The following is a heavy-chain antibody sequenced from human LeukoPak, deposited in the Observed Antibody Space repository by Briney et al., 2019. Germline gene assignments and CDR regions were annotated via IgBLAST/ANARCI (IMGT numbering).Heavy chain of an antibody. CDR1: GFTFSNYW. V-gene: IGHV3-74*01. CDR2: INSDGSST. J-gene: IGHJ6*03. D-gene: IGHD1-26*01. Sequence: PGGSLRLSCAASGFTFSNYWMHWVRQAPGKGLVWDSRINSDGSSTSYADSVKGRFTISRDNAKNTLYLQMNSLGAEDTAVYYCARVSSGSYFGYYYYYMDVWGKGTTVTVSS. CDR3: ARVSSGSYFGYYYYYMDV.